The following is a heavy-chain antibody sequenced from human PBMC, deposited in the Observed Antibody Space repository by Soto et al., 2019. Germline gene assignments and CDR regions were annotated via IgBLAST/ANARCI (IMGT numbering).Heavy chain of an antibody. CDR1: GGSISSYY. J-gene: IGHJ4*02. D-gene: IGHD3-22*01. V-gene: IGHV4-4*07. Sequence: LSLTCTVSGGSISSYYWSWIRQPAGKGLEWIGRIYTSGSTNYNPSLKSRVTMSVDTSKNQFSLKLSSVTAADTAVYYCAREDYYDSSGSLAYWGQGTLVTVSS. CDR2: IYTSGST. CDR3: AREDYYDSSGSLAY.